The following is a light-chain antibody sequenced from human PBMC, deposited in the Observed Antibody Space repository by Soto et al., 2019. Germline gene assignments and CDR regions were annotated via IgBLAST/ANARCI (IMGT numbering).Light chain of an antibody. J-gene: IGKJ4*01. CDR3: LQVNSFPLS. V-gene: IGKV1-39*01. Sequence: DIPMTQSPSSLSASVGDRVTITCRASQSISSYVNWYQQKPGKAPKLLIYAASSLQSGVPSRFSGSGSGTDFTLTISSLQPEDFATYYCLQVNSFPLSFGGGTKVEIK. CDR2: AAS. CDR1: QSISSY.